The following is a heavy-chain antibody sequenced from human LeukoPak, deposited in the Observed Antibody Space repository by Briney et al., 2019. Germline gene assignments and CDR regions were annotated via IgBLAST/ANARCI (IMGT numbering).Heavy chain of an antibody. V-gene: IGHV3-23*01. J-gene: IGHJ4*02. CDR2: ISGSGGST. Sequence: QPGGSLRLSCAASGFTFSSCAMSWVRQAPGKGLEWVSAISGSGGSTYYADSVKGRFTISRDNSKNTLYLQMNSLRAEDTAVYYCAKGGNDYGDYEIDYWGQGTLVTVSS. CDR1: GFTFSSCA. D-gene: IGHD4-17*01. CDR3: AKGGNDYGDYEIDY.